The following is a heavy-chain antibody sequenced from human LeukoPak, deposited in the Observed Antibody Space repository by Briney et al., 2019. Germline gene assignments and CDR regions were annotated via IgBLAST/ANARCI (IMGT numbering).Heavy chain of an antibody. Sequence: GGSLRLSCAASGFTFSSYEMNWVRQAPGKGLEWVSYISSSGSTIYYADSVKGRFTISRDNAKNSLYLQMNSLRAEDTAVYYCAELGITMIGGVWSKGTTVTISS. CDR2: ISSSGSTI. J-gene: IGHJ6*04. V-gene: IGHV3-48*03. CDR1: GFTFSSYE. CDR3: AELGITMIGGV. D-gene: IGHD3-10*02.